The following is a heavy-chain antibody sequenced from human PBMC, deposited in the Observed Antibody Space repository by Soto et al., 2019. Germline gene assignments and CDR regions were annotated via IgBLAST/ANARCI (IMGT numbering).Heavy chain of an antibody. CDR3: ARQGEAAAGTFLWDYYYGMDV. J-gene: IGHJ6*02. V-gene: IGHV4-31*03. Sequence: SETLSLTCTVSGGSISSGGYYWSWIRQHPGKGLEWIRYIYYSGSTYYNPSLKSRVTISVDTSKNQFSLRLSSVTAADTAVYYCARQGEAAAGTFLWDYYYGMDVWGQGTTVTVSS. CDR2: IYYSGST. D-gene: IGHD6-13*01. CDR1: GGSISSGGYY.